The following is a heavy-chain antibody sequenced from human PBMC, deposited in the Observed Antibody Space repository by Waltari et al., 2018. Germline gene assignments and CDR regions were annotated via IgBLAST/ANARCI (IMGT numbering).Heavy chain of an antibody. CDR3: ATKRESSASGFDY. V-gene: IGHV4-39*01. CDR2: SYYSGRT. D-gene: IGHD6-19*01. Sequence: QLQLQESGPGLVKPSETLSFTCTVSGGSISSSSYYWGWIRQPPGKGLGWIGRSYYSGRTYYNPSLKSRVTISVDTSKNQFSLKLSSVTAADTAVYYCATKRESSASGFDYWGQGTLVTVSS. J-gene: IGHJ4*02. CDR1: GGSISSSSYY.